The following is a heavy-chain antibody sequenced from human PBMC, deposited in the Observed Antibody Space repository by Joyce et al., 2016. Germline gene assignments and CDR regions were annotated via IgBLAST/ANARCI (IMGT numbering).Heavy chain of an antibody. CDR2: IYSGGST. Sequence: EVQLVESGGGLLQPGGSLRLACAASGFSVSRDYMSWVRQAPGKGLEWVSLIYSGGSTYYADPVKGRFTMSRDSSKNTVYLQMDSLGVEDTAVYYCARDPDCSGGSCYYFNNWGQGTLVTVSS. V-gene: IGHV3-53*01. D-gene: IGHD2-15*01. CDR1: GFSVSRDY. J-gene: IGHJ4*02. CDR3: ARDPDCSGGSCYYFNN.